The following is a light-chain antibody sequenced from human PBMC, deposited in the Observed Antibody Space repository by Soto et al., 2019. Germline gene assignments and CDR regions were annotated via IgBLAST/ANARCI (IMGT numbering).Light chain of an antibody. CDR2: GAS. Sequence: EIVLTQSPGTLSLSPGERATLSCRASQSFSSSYFAWYQQKPGQAPRLLIYGASTRATGIPDRFSGSGSGTNFALTISRLEPEDFAVYYCQQFGNSPPLTFGGGTKVEIK. V-gene: IGKV3-20*01. CDR3: QQFGNSPPLT. J-gene: IGKJ4*01. CDR1: QSFSSSY.